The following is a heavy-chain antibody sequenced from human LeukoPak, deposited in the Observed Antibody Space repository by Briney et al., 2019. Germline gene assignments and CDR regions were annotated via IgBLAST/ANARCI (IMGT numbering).Heavy chain of an antibody. CDR2: ISSSSSYI. J-gene: IGHJ4*02. D-gene: IGHD6-19*01. CDR1: GFTFSSYS. Sequence: GGSLRLSCAASGFTFSSYSMNWVRQAPGKGLEWVSSISSSSSYIYYADSVKVRFTISRDNAKNSLYLQMNSLRAEDTAVYYCARDLFSGLNYWGQGTLVTVSS. V-gene: IGHV3-21*01. CDR3: ARDLFSGLNY.